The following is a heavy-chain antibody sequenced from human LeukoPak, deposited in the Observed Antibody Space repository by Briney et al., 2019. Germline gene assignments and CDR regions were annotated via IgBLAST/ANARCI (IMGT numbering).Heavy chain of an antibody. D-gene: IGHD5-12*01. CDR2: IIHSGNT. CDR3: ARDLNSGYDLHAFDI. Sequence: EPSETLSLTCAVYGGSFSGYYWSWIRHPPGKGMEWIGEIIHSGNTNYNPSLKGRVTISVDTSKNQFSLKRSSVTAADTAVYYCARDLNSGYDLHAFDIWGQGTMVTVSS. V-gene: IGHV4-34*12. J-gene: IGHJ3*02. CDR1: GGSFSGYY.